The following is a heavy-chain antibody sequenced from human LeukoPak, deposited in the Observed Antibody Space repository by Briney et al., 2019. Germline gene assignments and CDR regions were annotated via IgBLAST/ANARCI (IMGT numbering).Heavy chain of an antibody. CDR3: ARGSKSSSWRNYFDY. CDR1: GFTFSSYG. D-gene: IGHD6-13*01. CDR2: ISGSGGST. V-gene: IGHV3-23*01. J-gene: IGHJ4*02. Sequence: PGGSLRLSCAASGFTFSSYGMSWVRQAPGKGLEWVSAISGSGGSTYYADSVKGRFTISRDNSKNTLYLQMNSLRAEDTAVYYCARGSKSSSWRNYFDYWGQGTLVTVSS.